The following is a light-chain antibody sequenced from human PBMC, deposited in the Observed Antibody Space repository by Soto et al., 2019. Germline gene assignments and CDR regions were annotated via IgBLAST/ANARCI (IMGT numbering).Light chain of an antibody. CDR2: GAS. V-gene: IGKV3-20*01. CDR1: QSVSTNY. Sequence: EIGLTQSPGTLSLSPGERATLSCRASQSVSTNYLAWYQQQPGQAPRLLIYGASSRATGTPDRFSGSGSGTDFTLTISRLEPEDFAVYYCQQYGSSPWTFGQGTKVEI. J-gene: IGKJ1*01. CDR3: QQYGSSPWT.